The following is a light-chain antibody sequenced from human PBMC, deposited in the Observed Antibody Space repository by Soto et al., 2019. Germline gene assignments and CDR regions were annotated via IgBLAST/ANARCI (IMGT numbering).Light chain of an antibody. CDR3: SSYTSSSTLVV. CDR2: DVS. CDR1: SRYVGGYNY. V-gene: IGLV2-14*01. Sequence: QSALTQPASVSGSPGQSITISCTGTSRYVGGYNYVCWNQQHPGKAPKLMINDVSNRPSGVSNRFSGSKSGNTASLTISGLQAEDEADYYCSSYTSSSTLVVFGGGTKVTVL. J-gene: IGLJ2*01.